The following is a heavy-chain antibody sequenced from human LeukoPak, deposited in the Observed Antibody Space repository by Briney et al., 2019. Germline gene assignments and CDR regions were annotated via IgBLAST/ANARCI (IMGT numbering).Heavy chain of an antibody. D-gene: IGHD3-9*01. CDR3: ARETIPILASNHYFDN. CDR1: GDMFSNFT. Sequence: SVKVSCKSSGDMFSNFTISWVRQAPGQGLEWMGRIIPFFGTTNYAQKFQGRVSITTDGSTSTAYMELSSLTSEDTAVYYCARETIPILASNHYFDNWGQGTLVTVPS. V-gene: IGHV1-69*05. CDR2: IIPFFGTT. J-gene: IGHJ4*02.